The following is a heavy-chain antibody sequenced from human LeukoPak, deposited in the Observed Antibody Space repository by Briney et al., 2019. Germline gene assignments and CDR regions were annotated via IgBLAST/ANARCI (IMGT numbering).Heavy chain of an antibody. CDR3: ARGCSGGSCKILPFDY. V-gene: IGHV1-18*01. Sequence: GASVKVSCKASGGTFSSYAISWVRQAPGQGLEWMGWISAYNGNTNYAQKLQGRVTMTTDTSTSTAYMELRSLRSDDTAVYYCARGCSGGSCKILPFDYWGQGTLVTVSS. J-gene: IGHJ4*02. D-gene: IGHD2-15*01. CDR2: ISAYNGNT. CDR1: GGTFSSYA.